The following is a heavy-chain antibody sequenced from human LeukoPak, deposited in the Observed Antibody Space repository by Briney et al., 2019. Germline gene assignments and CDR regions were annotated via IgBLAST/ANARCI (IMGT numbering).Heavy chain of an antibody. CDR1: GGSISSYY. CDR2: INHSGST. Sequence: SETLSLTCTVSGGSISSYYWSWIRQPRGKGLEWIGEINHSGSTNYNPSLKSRVTISVDTSKNQFSLKLSSVTAADTAVYYCARLPAGYYYYYMDVWGKGTTVTVSS. V-gene: IGHV4-34*01. CDR3: ARLPAGYYYYYMDV. J-gene: IGHJ6*03.